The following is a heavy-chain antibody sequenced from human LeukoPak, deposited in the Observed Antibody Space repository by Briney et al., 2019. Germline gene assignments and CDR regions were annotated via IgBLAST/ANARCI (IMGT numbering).Heavy chain of an antibody. CDR2: ISSSSSTI. V-gene: IGHV3-48*04. D-gene: IGHD3-3*01. CDR1: GFTFSSYS. Sequence: GGSLRLSCAASGFTFSSYSMNWVRQAPGKGLERVSYISSSSSTIYYADSVKGRFTISRDNAKNSLYLQMNSLRAEDTAVYYCARESLSTIFGVVITPYYYMDVWGKGTTVTVSS. J-gene: IGHJ6*03. CDR3: ARESLSTIFGVVITPYYYMDV.